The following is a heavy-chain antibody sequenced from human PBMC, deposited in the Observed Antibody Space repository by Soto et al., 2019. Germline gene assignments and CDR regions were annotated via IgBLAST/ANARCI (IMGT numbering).Heavy chain of an antibody. J-gene: IGHJ6*02. CDR2: IIPIFGTA. CDR1: GGTFSSYA. CDR3: ARPQPDSSSYKHYYYGMDV. D-gene: IGHD6-13*01. V-gene: IGHV1-69*01. Sequence: QVQLVQSGAEVKKPGSSVKVSCKASGGTFSSYAISWVRQAPGRGLEWMGGIIPIFGTANHAQKFQGRVTITADESTSTAYMELSSLRSEDTAVYYCARPQPDSSSYKHYYYGMDVWGQGTTVTVSS.